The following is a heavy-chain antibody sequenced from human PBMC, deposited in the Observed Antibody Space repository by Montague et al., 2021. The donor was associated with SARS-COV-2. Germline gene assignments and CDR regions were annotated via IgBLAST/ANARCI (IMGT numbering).Heavy chain of an antibody. D-gene: IGHD3-22*01. CDR1: GGSISSGGYY. J-gene: IGHJ3*02. CDR2: IYYSGST. CDR3: ARVRITMIVVVDAFDI. V-gene: IGHV4-31*03. Sequence: TLPLTCTVSGGSISSGGYYWSWIRQHPGKGLEWIGYIYYSGSTYYXXXLKSRVTISVDTSKNQFSLKLSSVTAADTAVYYCARVRITMIVVVDAFDIWGQGTMVTVSS.